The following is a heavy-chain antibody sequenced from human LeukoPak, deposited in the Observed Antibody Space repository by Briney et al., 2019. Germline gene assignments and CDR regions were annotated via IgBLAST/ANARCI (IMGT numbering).Heavy chain of an antibody. Sequence: GGSLRLSCAASGFTFSSYWMHWVRQAPGKGLEWVAVISYDGSNKYYADSVKGRFTISRDNSKNTLYLQMNSLRAEDTAVYYCARGAAADPDAFDIWGQGTMVTVSS. CDR2: ISYDGSNK. V-gene: IGHV3-30-3*01. CDR1: GFTFSSYW. J-gene: IGHJ3*02. D-gene: IGHD6-13*01. CDR3: ARGAAADPDAFDI.